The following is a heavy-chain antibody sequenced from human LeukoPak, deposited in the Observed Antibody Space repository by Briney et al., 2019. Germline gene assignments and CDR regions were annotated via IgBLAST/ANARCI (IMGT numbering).Heavy chain of an antibody. CDR1: GGTFSSYA. Sequence: ASVKVSCKASGGTFSSYAISWVRQAPGQWLEWMGRIIPILGIANYAQKFQGRVTITADKSTSTTYMELSSLRSEDTAVYYCARGIYGDDPFGFDPWGQGTLVTVSS. CDR3: ARGIYGDDPFGFDP. CDR2: IIPILGIA. V-gene: IGHV1-69*04. D-gene: IGHD4-17*01. J-gene: IGHJ5*02.